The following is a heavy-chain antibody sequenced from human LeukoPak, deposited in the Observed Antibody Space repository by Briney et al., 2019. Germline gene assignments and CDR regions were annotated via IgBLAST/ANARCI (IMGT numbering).Heavy chain of an antibody. CDR1: GYTFTSNY. V-gene: IGHV1-46*01. Sequence: ASVKVSCKAFGYTFTSNYMHWVRQAPGQGPEWMGVISPSGGSTTYAQKFQGRVTITADKSTSTAYMELSSLRSEDTAVYYCARGYSYGFYPFDYWGQGTLVTVSS. CDR2: ISPSGGST. CDR3: ARGYSYGFYPFDY. J-gene: IGHJ4*02. D-gene: IGHD5-18*01.